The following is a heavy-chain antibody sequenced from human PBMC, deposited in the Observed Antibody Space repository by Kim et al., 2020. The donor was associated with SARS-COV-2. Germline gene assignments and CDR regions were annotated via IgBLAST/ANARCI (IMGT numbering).Heavy chain of an antibody. CDR3: ASMGSGSYYNAYYFDY. CDR2: IYYSGST. D-gene: IGHD3-10*01. V-gene: IGHV4-31*03. Sequence: SETLSLTCTVSGGSISSGGYYWSWIRQHPGKGLEWIGYIYYSGSTYYNPSLKSRVTISVDTSKDQFSLKLSSVTAADTAVYYCASMGSGSYYNAYYFDYWGQGTLVTVSS. J-gene: IGHJ4*02. CDR1: GGSISSGGYY.